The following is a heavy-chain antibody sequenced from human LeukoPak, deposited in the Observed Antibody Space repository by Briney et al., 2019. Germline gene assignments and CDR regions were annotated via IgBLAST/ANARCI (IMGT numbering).Heavy chain of an antibody. D-gene: IGHD1-26*01. Sequence: GGSLRLSCAASGFTFNNYGMHWVRQAPGKGLEWVALISYDGSNKYYADSVKGRFTISRDNSMNTLFLQMNSLRPDDTAVYYCAKSHANSGTYHSFFDYWGQGTLVTVSS. J-gene: IGHJ4*02. V-gene: IGHV3-30*18. CDR2: ISYDGSNK. CDR1: GFTFNNYG. CDR3: AKSHANSGTYHSFFDY.